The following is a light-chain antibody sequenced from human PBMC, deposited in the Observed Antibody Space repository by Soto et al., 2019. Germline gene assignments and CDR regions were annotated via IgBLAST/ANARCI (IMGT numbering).Light chain of an antibody. CDR3: PQVYRTPLA. V-gene: IGKV1-39*01. CDR1: QSISYF. Sequence: DIQMTQSPSSLSASVGDRVTITCRASQSISYFLNWYQQKPVKAPTLLIYTASNLQDGVPSRFSSSGSGTDFTLTISSLEPEDFAIYFCPQVYRTPLAFGGGTKVEI. CDR2: TAS. J-gene: IGKJ4*01.